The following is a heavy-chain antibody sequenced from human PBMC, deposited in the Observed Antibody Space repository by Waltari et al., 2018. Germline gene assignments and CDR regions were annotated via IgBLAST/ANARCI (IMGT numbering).Heavy chain of an antibody. Sequence: QVQLQQWGAGLLKPSETLSLTCAVYGGSFSGYYWSWIRQPPGKGLEWIGEIKHSGRTNCNPSRKSRVTRSVDTSKNQFSLKLSSVTAADTAVYYCARGEAAAAGTWRWFDPWGQGTLVTVSS. D-gene: IGHD6-13*01. CDR2: IKHSGRT. V-gene: IGHV4-34*01. CDR3: ARGEAAAAGTWRWFDP. J-gene: IGHJ5*02. CDR1: GGSFSGYY.